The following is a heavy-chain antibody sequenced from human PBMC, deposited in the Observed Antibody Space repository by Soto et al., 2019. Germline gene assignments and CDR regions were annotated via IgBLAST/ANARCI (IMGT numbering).Heavy chain of an antibody. D-gene: IGHD3-10*01. Sequence: PSETLSLTCTVSGDSISNHYWNWIRQPPGGGLEWVAYIDYTGYTNYNPSLKSRVTISLDTSKNQFSLKLNSVTAADTAVYYCARHNYGSGSTYFDYWGQGTLVTVSS. CDR3: ARHNYGSGSTYFDY. V-gene: IGHV4-59*08. J-gene: IGHJ4*02. CDR1: GDSISNHY. CDR2: IDYTGYT.